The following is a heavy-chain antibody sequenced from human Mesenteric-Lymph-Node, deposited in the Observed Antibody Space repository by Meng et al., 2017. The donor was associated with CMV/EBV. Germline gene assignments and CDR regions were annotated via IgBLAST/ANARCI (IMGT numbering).Heavy chain of an antibody. CDR1: GGSFSGYY. CDR3: ARWGRVVPAAIPVWHYYYYGMDV. V-gene: IGHV4-34*01. Sequence: ESLKISCAVYGGSFSGYYWSWIRQPPGKGLEWIGEINHSGSTNYNPSLKSRVTISVDTSKNQFSLKLSSVTAADTAVYYCARWGRVVPAAIPVWHYYYYGMDVWGQGTTVTVSS. CDR2: INHSGST. D-gene: IGHD2-2*02. J-gene: IGHJ6*02.